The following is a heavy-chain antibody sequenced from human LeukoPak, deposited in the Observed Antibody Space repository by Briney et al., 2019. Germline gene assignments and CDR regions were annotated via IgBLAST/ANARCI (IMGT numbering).Heavy chain of an antibody. V-gene: IGHV4-59*08. J-gene: IGHJ3*02. CDR3: ARLRITILRGHDAFDI. CDR1: GGSISSYY. CDR2: IYYSGST. Sequence: SETLCLTCTVSGGSISSYYWSWIRQPPGKGLEWIGYIYYSGSTNYNPSLKSRVTISVDTSKNQFSLKLSSVTAADTAVYYCARLRITILRGHDAFDIWGQGTMVTVSS. D-gene: IGHD3-3*01.